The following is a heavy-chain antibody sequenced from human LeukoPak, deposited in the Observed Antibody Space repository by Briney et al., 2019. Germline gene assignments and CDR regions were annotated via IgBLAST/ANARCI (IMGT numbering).Heavy chain of an antibody. D-gene: IGHD6-13*01. CDR1: GFTFSSYG. Sequence: GGSLRLSCAASGFTFSSYGMHWVRQAPGKGLEWVSLIYSGGTTKYADSVKGRFTISRDNSKNTLYLQMNSLRVEDTAMYYCARDPPGIAASGTGGWGQGTLVTVPS. CDR3: ARDPPGIAASGTGG. CDR2: IYSGGTT. V-gene: IGHV3-NL1*01. J-gene: IGHJ4*02.